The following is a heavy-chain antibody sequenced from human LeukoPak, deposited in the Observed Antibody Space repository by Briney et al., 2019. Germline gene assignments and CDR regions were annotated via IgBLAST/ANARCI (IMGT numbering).Heavy chain of an antibody. CDR2: ISSSSSTI. V-gene: IGHV3-48*04. Sequence: GSLRLSCAASGFTFSSYSMNWVRQAPGKGLEWASYISSSSSTIYYADSVKGRFTISRDNAKNSLYLQMNSLRAEDTAVYYCARRSVVVVPAAIYAFDIWGQGTMVTVSS. D-gene: IGHD2-2*01. J-gene: IGHJ3*02. CDR3: ARRSVVVVPAAIYAFDI. CDR1: GFTFSSYS.